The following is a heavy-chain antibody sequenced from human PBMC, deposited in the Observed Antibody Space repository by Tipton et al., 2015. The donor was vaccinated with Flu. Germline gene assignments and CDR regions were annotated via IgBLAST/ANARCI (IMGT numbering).Heavy chain of an antibody. CDR3: ARDSQQLVHRYYYYGMDV. Sequence: LRLSYTVSGGSISSYYWSWIRQPAGKGQEWIGRIYTSGSTNYNPSLKSRVTMSVDTSKNQFSLKLSSVTAADTAVYYCARDSQQLVHRYYYYGMDVWGQGTTVTVPS. CDR2: IYTSGST. D-gene: IGHD6-13*01. CDR1: GGSISSYY. J-gene: IGHJ6*02. V-gene: IGHV4-4*07.